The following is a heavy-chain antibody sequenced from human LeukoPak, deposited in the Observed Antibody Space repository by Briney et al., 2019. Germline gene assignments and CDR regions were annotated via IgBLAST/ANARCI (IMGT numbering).Heavy chain of an antibody. Sequence: SKTLSLTCTVSGGSISSYFWSWIRQPAGKGLEWIGRIYTSGSTNYNPSLKSRVTMSVETSKNQFSLKLSSVTAADTAVYYCARDRSLDTIFGVVTPHFDYWGQGTLVTVSS. V-gene: IGHV4-4*07. J-gene: IGHJ4*02. CDR3: ARDRSLDTIFGVVTPHFDY. CDR1: GGSISSYF. D-gene: IGHD3-3*01. CDR2: IYTSGST.